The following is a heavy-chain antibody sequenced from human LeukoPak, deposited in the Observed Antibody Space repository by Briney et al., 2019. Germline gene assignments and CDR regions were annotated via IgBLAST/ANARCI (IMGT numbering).Heavy chain of an antibody. CDR3: ARVTTAIPDAFDI. Sequence: GGSLRLSCAASGFAFSSYGMHWVRQAPGKGLEYVSAISSNGGSTYYANSVKGRFIISRDNSKNTLFLQMDNLRAEDTAVYYCARVTTAIPDAFDIWGQGTMVTVSS. V-gene: IGHV3-64*01. D-gene: IGHD2-21*02. CDR1: GFAFSSYG. J-gene: IGHJ3*02. CDR2: ISSNGGST.